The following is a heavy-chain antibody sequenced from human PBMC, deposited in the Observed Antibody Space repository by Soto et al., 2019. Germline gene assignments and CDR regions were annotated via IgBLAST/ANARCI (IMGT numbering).Heavy chain of an antibody. V-gene: IGHV4-34*01. Sequence: QVQLKQWGAGLLKPSETLSLTCAVYGGSFSGYYWSWIRQPPGKGLEWIGEINHSGSTNYNPSLKSRVTISVDTSKNQFSRKLSAVTAADTAVYYCARGGRGYSGYDSVFGYWGQGTLVTVSS. J-gene: IGHJ4*02. CDR1: GGSFSGYY. CDR3: ARGGRGYSGYDSVFGY. D-gene: IGHD5-12*01. CDR2: INHSGST.